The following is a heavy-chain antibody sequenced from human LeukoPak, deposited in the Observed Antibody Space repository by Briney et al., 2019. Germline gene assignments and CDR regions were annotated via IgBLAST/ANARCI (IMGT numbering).Heavy chain of an antibody. D-gene: IGHD6-19*01. J-gene: IGHJ3*02. CDR1: GFTFSSYW. CDR3: ARDRGTGWYNAFDI. CDR2: INSDGSST. V-gene: IGHV3-74*01. Sequence: GGSLRLSCAASGFTFSSYWMHWVRQAPGKGLVWVSRINSDGSSTSYADSVKGRFTISRDNAKNTLYLQMSSLRAEDTAVYYCARDRGTGWYNAFDIWGQGTMVTVSS.